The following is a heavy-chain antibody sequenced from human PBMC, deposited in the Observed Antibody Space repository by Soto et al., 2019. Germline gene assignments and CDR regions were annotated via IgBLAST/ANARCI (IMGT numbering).Heavy chain of an antibody. J-gene: IGHJ6*02. V-gene: IGHV4-34*01. Sequence: SETLSLTCAVYGGSFSGYYWSWIRQPPGKGLEWIGEINHSGSTNYNPSLKSRVTISVDTSKNQFSLKLSSVTAADTAVYYCARGWSSSWYYYYGMDVWGRGTTVTVSS. CDR1: GGSFSGYY. CDR3: ARGWSSSWYYYYGMDV. D-gene: IGHD6-13*01. CDR2: INHSGST.